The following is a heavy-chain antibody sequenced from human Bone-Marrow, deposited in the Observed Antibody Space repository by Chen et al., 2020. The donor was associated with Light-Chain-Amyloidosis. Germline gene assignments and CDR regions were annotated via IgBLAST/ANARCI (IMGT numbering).Heavy chain of an antibody. J-gene: IGHJ6*02. Sequence: EVQLVESGGGLVQPGRSLRLSCVVSGCTFEDFAMHWVRQAPGKGLEWVSGISWNSGSIGYADSVKGRFTISRDNAKNSLYLQMNSLRAEDTALYYCASGSGTQYYYYNMDVWGQGTTVTVSS. CDR1: GCTFEDFA. D-gene: IGHD3-10*01. V-gene: IGHV3-9*01. CDR2: ISWNSGSI. CDR3: ASGSGTQYYYYNMDV.